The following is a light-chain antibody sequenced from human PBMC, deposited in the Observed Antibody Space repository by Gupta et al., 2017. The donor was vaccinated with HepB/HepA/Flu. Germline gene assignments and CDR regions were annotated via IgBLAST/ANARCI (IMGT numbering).Light chain of an antibody. V-gene: IGKV3-20*01. CDR1: QSVSSVY. J-gene: IGKJ4*01. Sequence: IVLTQSPGTLSLSPGERATLSCRASQSVSSVYVAWYHQKAGQAPRLLIFGTSTRASGISDRFTGNGSGTDFTLTISRLEPEDCGVFYCHQDDSPRLTFGDGTKVEI. CDR3: HQDDSPRLT. CDR2: GTS.